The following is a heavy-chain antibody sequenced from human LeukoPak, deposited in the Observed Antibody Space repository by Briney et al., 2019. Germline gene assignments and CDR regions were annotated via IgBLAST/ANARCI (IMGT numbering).Heavy chain of an antibody. J-gene: IGHJ6*02. CDR1: GYTFTSYG. Sequence: ASVKVSCKASGYTFTSYGISWVRQAPGQGLEWMGWISAYNGNTNYAQKLQGRVTMTTDTSTSTAYMELRSLRSDDTAVYYCARADGVTYYYDSSGNYYYYGMDVWGQGTTVTVSS. CDR2: ISAYNGNT. D-gene: IGHD3-22*01. CDR3: ARADGVTYYYDSSGNYYYYGMDV. V-gene: IGHV1-18*01.